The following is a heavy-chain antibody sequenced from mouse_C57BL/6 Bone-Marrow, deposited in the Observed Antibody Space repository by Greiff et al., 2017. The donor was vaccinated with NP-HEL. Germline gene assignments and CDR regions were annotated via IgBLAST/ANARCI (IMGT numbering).Heavy chain of an antibody. J-gene: IGHJ3*01. CDR2: INPGSGGT. Sequence: VQLQQSGAELVRPGTSVKVSCKASGYAFTNYLIEWVKQRPGQGLEWIGVINPGSGGTNYNEKFKGKATLTADKSSSTAYMQLSSLTSEDSAVYFCARSGDGAYWGQGTLVTVSA. V-gene: IGHV1-54*01. CDR1: GYAFTNYL. D-gene: IGHD2-3*01. CDR3: ARSGDGAY.